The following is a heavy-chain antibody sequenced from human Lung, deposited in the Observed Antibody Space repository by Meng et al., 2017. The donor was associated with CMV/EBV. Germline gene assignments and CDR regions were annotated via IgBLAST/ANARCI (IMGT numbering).Heavy chain of an antibody. Sequence: ASXXVSXKASGYTFTGYYMHWVRQAPGQGLEWMGWINPNSGGTNYAQKFQGRVTMTRDTSISTAYMELSRLRSDDTAVYYCARSSRADRYDAFDIWCQGTMVTVSS. V-gene: IGHV1-2*02. CDR3: ARSSRADRYDAFDI. CDR2: INPNSGGT. J-gene: IGHJ3*02. D-gene: IGHD2-2*01. CDR1: GYTFTGYY.